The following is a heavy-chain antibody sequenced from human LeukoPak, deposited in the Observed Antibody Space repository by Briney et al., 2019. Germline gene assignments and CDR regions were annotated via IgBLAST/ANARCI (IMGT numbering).Heavy chain of an antibody. CDR2: INTNTGNP. CDR3: AREGVAGATLEH. V-gene: IGHV7-4-1*02. J-gene: IGHJ4*02. D-gene: IGHD6-19*01. CDR1: GYTFTSYV. Sequence: ASGKVSCKASGYTFTSYVLSWVRQARGQGLEWMGRINTNTGNPTYAQGFTGQFVFSLDTSVNTAYLQINSLEAEDTAVYYCAREGVAGATLEHWGQGALVTVSS.